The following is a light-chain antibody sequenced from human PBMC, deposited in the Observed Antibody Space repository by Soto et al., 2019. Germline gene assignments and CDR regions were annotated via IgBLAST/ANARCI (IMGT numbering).Light chain of an antibody. CDR2: LGS. Sequence: EIVMTQSPLSLAVTPGEPASISCRAIQSLQHSSGYHFLDWYVQKPGQSPQLLIFLGSCRASGVPDRVTGSGSVTDFTLKISRVEADDVGVYYCMQALQTPPYTFGPGTKLEI. CDR1: QSLQHSSGYHF. V-gene: IGKV2-28*01. J-gene: IGKJ2*01. CDR3: MQALQTPPYT.